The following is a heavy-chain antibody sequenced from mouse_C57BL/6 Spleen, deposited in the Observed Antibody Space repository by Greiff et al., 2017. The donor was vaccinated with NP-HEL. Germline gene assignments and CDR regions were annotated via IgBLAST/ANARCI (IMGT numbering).Heavy chain of an antibody. CDR1: GFTFSDYG. CDR2: ISSGSSTI. J-gene: IGHJ4*01. Sequence: DVKLVESGGGLVKPGGSLKLSCAASGFTFSDYGMHWVRQAPEKGLEWVAYISSGSSTIYYADTVKGRFTISRDNAKNTLFLQMTSLRSEDTAMYYCARRLTGFSYAMDYWGQGTSVTVSS. V-gene: IGHV5-17*01. D-gene: IGHD4-1*01. CDR3: ARRLTGFSYAMDY.